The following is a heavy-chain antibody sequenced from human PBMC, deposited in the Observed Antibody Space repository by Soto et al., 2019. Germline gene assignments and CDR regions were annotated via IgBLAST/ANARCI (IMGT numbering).Heavy chain of an antibody. CDR1: GFTFSSYG. CDR3: AKAEDGDYVGYYYYGMDV. D-gene: IGHD4-17*01. CDR2: ISYDGSNK. V-gene: IGHV3-30*18. J-gene: IGHJ6*02. Sequence: QVQLVESGGGVVQPGRSLRLSCAASGFTFSSYGMHWVRQAPGKGLEWVAVISYDGSNKYYADSVKGRFTISRDNSKNTLYLQMNSRRAEDTAVYYCAKAEDGDYVGYYYYGMDVWGQGTTVTVSS.